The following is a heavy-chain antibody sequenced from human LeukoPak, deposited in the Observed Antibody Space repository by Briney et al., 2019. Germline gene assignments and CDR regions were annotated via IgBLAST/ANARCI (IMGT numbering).Heavy chain of an antibody. D-gene: IGHD1-7*01. CDR1: GYTFTSYY. J-gene: IGHJ4*02. Sequence: ASVQVSCMASGYTFTSYYMHWVRQARGQGREWVGIINPSGGSTSYAQKFQGRGTMTTDMSTSTVYMELSSMRSEDTAAYYCARDTLRTGTTRGLFDYWGQGTLVTVSS. CDR3: ARDTLRTGTTRGLFDY. CDR2: INPSGGST. V-gene: IGHV1-46*03.